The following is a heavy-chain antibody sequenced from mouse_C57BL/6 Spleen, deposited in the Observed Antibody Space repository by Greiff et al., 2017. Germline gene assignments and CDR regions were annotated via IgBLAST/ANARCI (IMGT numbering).Heavy chain of an antibody. Sequence: EVQGVESGGDLVKPGGSLKLSCAASGFTFSSYGMSWVRQTPDKRLEWVATISSGGSYTYYPDSVKGRFTISRDNAKNTLYLQLSSLKSEDTAMYYCARHSDSSGPFDDWGQGTTLTVSS. CDR3: ARHSDSSGPFDD. V-gene: IGHV5-6*01. CDR2: ISSGGSYT. J-gene: IGHJ2*01. D-gene: IGHD3-2*02. CDR1: GFTFSSYG.